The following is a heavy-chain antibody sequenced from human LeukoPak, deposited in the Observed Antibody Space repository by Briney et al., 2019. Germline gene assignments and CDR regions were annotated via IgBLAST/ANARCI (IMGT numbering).Heavy chain of an antibody. CDR2: VDYSGST. Sequence: PSETLSLTCTASGDFITAYYWSWIRRPPGKGLEWIGYVDYSGSTEYNPSLRSRVTISLEMSKRQFSLNLTSVTAADTAVYYCASNTGTVFDYWGQGALVTVSS. CDR1: GDFITAYY. J-gene: IGHJ4*02. CDR3: ASNTGTVFDY. D-gene: IGHD7-27*01. V-gene: IGHV4-59*01.